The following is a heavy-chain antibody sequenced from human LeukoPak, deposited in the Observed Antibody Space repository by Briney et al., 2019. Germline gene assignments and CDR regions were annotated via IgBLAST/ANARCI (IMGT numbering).Heavy chain of an antibody. CDR2: INPSGGST. Sequence: ASVKVSCKASGYTSTRYYMHWVRQAPGQGLEWMGLINPSGGSTSYAQKFQGRVTMTRDTSTSTVYMELSSLRSEDTAVYYCAREGGTYYDFWSGYLIDWFDPWGQGTLVTVSS. D-gene: IGHD3-3*01. V-gene: IGHV1-46*01. CDR1: GYTSTRYY. CDR3: AREGGTYYDFWSGYLIDWFDP. J-gene: IGHJ5*02.